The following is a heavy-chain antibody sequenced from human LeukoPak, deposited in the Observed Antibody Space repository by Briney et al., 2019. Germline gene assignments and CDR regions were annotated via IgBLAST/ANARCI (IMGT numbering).Heavy chain of an antibody. J-gene: IGHJ4*02. CDR3: AKDPPKYSSNWDGDY. CDR1: GITFSTYS. V-gene: IGHV3-23*01. D-gene: IGHD6-13*01. CDR2: ISGSGGSA. Sequence: GGSLRLSCAASGITFSTYSMNWDRQAPGKGLEWVSAISGSGGSAYYADSVKGRFTISRDNSKNTLYLQMNSLRAEDTAVYYCAKDPPKYSSNWDGDYWGQGTLVTVSS.